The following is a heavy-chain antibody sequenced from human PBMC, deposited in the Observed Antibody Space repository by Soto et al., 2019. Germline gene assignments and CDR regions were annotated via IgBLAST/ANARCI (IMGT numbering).Heavy chain of an antibody. CDR2: INPKSGGT. CDR1: GDTFTANY. D-gene: IGHD1-26*01. CDR3: ARDLAKGGGSAGFDY. V-gene: IGHV1-2*02. J-gene: IGHJ4*02. Sequence: ASVKVSCNASGDTFTANYIHWVRQAPGQGSEWMGWINPKSGGTKHPQKFQGRVTMTRDTSLSTVYMTLTRLTSDDTAVYYCARDLAKGGGSAGFDYWGQGTLVTVSS.